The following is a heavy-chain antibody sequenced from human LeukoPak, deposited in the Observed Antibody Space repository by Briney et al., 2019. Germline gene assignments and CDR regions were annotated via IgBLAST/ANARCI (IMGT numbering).Heavy chain of an antibody. D-gene: IGHD6-19*01. CDR2: IYYSGST. CDR3: TRRSEGSSNRYY. CDR1: GGSISSGYY. J-gene: IGHJ4*02. Sequence: SETLSLTCTVSGGSISSGYYWGWVRQPPGKGLEWIGNIYYSGSTHYSPSLKSRVTISLDTSRNQFSLDLSSVTAADTAVYYCTRRSEGSSNRYYWGQGTLVTVSS. V-gene: IGHV4-39*01.